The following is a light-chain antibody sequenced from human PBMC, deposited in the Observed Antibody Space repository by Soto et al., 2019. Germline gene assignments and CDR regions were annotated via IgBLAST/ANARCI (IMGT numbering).Light chain of an antibody. J-gene: IGLJ2*01. CDR2: RNN. V-gene: IGLV1-47*01. CDR1: SSNIGSNY. Sequence: QAVVTQPPSASGTPGQRVTISCSGSSSNIGSNYVYWYQQLPGPAPKLLIYRNNQRPSGVPDRFSGSKSGTSASLAISGLRPEAEADYYGAAWDDSLSGVVFGGGTKLTVL. CDR3: AAWDDSLSGVV.